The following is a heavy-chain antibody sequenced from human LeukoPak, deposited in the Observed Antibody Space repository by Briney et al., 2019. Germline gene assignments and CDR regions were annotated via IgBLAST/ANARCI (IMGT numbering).Heavy chain of an antibody. D-gene: IGHD1-26*01. J-gene: IGHJ4*02. V-gene: IGHV4-59*12. Sequence: SETLSLTCAVSGGSISTYYWSWIRQAPGKGLEWIGNIHNIENINYNPSLKSRVTISLDTSKNQFSLKLSSVTAADTAVYYCARGRGYNGYYFDYWGQGTLVTVSS. CDR2: IHNIENI. CDR1: GGSISTYY. CDR3: ARGRGYNGYYFDY.